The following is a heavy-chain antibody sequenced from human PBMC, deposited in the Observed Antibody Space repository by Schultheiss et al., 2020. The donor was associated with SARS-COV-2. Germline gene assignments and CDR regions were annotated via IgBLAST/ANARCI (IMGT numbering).Heavy chain of an antibody. Sequence: GESLKISCAASGFTFSSYDMDWVRQAPGKGLEWISYISASGDTIYYADSVKGRFTISRDNSKNSLYLQMNSLRAEDTAVYYCARVGYGDYVAYWGQGTLVTVSS. CDR3: ARVGYGDYVAY. CDR1: GFTFSSYD. CDR2: ISASGDTI. J-gene: IGHJ4*02. D-gene: IGHD4-17*01. V-gene: IGHV3-48*03.